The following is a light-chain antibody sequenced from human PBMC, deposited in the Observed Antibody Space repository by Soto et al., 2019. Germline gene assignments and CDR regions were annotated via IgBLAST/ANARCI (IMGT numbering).Light chain of an antibody. CDR1: QSVSRN. V-gene: IGKV3-15*01. J-gene: IGKJ4*01. CDR3: QHYANWPLT. Sequence: EIVLTQSPATLCLSPGERATLCCRASQSVSRNLAWYQQKPGQAPRLLIYDASTRAAGVPARFSGSGSGTDFTLTINSLQSEDFSIYYCQHYANWPLTFGGGTKVDIK. CDR2: DAS.